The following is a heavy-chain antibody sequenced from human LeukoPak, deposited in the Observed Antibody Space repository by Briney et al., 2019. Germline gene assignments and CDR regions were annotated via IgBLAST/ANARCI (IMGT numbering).Heavy chain of an antibody. Sequence: PSETLSLTCAVYGGSFSGYYWSWIRQPPGKGPEWIGEINHSGSTNYNPSLKSRVTISVDTSKNQFSLKLSSVTAADTAVYYCARASHYDFWSGSPPGWFDPWGQGTLVTVSS. CDR2: INHSGST. D-gene: IGHD3-3*01. CDR1: GGSFSGYY. CDR3: ARASHYDFWSGSPPGWFDP. J-gene: IGHJ5*02. V-gene: IGHV4-34*01.